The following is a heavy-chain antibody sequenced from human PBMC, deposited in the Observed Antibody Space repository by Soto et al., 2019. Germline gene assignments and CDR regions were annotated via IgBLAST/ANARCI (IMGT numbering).Heavy chain of an antibody. CDR2: IYYTGSA. D-gene: IGHD2-15*01. V-gene: IGHV4-31*03. CDR1: GGSISSGAYY. J-gene: IGHJ4*02. CDR3: ARVVAATHNDY. Sequence: QVQLQESGPGLVKPSQTLSLTCTVSGGSISSGAYYWSWIRQHPGKGLEWIGYIYYTGSAYYNPSLQSRVTISVDTSKNQFSLKLSSVTAADTAVYYCARVVAATHNDYWGQGTLVIVSS.